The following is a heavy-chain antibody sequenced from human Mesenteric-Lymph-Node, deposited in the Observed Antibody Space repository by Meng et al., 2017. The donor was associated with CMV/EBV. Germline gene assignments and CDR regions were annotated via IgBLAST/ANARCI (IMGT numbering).Heavy chain of an antibody. CDR2: INNSGST. Sequence: QAGGAGWLMPAETLSLPCAVYGGAFSGYYWSCSRQPPGKGLEWIGDINNSGSTNYNPSLKSRVTISVDTSKNQFSLKLSSVTAADTAVYYCARHQRWLKSEGGFNYWGQGTLVTVSS. J-gene: IGHJ4*02. D-gene: IGHD4-23*01. CDR3: ARHQRWLKSEGGFNY. V-gene: IGHV4-34*01. CDR1: GGAFSGYY.